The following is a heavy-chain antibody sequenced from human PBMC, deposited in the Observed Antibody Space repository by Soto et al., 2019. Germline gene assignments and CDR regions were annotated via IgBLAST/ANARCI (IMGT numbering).Heavy chain of an antibody. CDR2: INPNSGNT. CDR1: GYTFTSYD. CDR3: ARSVIVVRRFGVRPGMDV. D-gene: IGHD3-22*01. J-gene: IGHJ6*02. Sequence: QGQLVQSGAEVKKPGASVKVSCKASGYTFTSYDINWVRQATGQGLEWMGWINPNSGNTGYAQKFQGRVTMTRNTSISTAYMELSSLRSEDTAVYYCARSVIVVRRFGVRPGMDVWGQGTTVTVSS. V-gene: IGHV1-8*01.